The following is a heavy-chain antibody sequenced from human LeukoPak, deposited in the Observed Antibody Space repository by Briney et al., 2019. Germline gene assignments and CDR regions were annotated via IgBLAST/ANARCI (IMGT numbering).Heavy chain of an antibody. J-gene: IGHJ3*02. V-gene: IGHV4-4*07. CDR3: ARDYYDSSGYYSEGYAFDI. Sequence: SETLPLTCTVSGGSISSYYWSWIRQPPGKGLEWIGRIYTSGSTNYNPALKSRVTMSVDTSKNQFSLKLSSVTAADTAVYYCARDYYDSSGYYSEGYAFDIWGQGTMVTVSS. CDR1: GGSISSYY. CDR2: IYTSGST. D-gene: IGHD3-22*01.